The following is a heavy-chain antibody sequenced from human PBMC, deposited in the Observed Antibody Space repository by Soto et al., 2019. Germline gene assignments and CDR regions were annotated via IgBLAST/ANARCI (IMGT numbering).Heavy chain of an antibody. CDR2: INWNGGST. V-gene: IGHV3-20*01. D-gene: IGHD3-3*01. J-gene: IGHJ4*02. Sequence: RPGGSLRLSCAASGFTFDDYGMSWVRQAPGKGLEWVSGINWNGGSTGYADSVKGRFTISRDNAKNSLYLQMNSLRAEDTALYHCARGPDYDFWSGYSYWGQGTLVTVSS. CDR1: GFTFDDYG. CDR3: ARGPDYDFWSGYSY.